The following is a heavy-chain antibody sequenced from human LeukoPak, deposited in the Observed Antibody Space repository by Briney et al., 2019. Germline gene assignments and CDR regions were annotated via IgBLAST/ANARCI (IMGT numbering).Heavy chain of an antibody. CDR3: ARDRHSYGRYYFDC. Sequence: GGSLRLSCAASGFTFSSYEMNWVRQAPGKGLEWVSYISSSGSTIYYADSVKGRFTISRDNAKNSLYLQMNSLRAEDTAVYYCARDRHSYGRYYFDCWGQGTLVTVSS. V-gene: IGHV3-48*03. CDR2: ISSSGSTI. CDR1: GFTFSSYE. D-gene: IGHD5-18*01. J-gene: IGHJ4*02.